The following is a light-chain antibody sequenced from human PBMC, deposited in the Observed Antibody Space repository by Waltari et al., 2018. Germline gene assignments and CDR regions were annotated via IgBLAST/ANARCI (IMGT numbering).Light chain of an antibody. CDR1: QTVRTTY. J-gene: IGKJ4*01. CDR2: GAS. V-gene: IGKV3-20*01. CDR3: QQYDISPLT. Sequence: EIVLTQSPGTLSLSPGERATLSCRASQTVRTTYLAWYQQKPGHAPSLLIYGASSRATGLPDRFSGSGSGTDFSLTISSLEPEDFAVYYCQQYDISPLTFGGGTKVEIK.